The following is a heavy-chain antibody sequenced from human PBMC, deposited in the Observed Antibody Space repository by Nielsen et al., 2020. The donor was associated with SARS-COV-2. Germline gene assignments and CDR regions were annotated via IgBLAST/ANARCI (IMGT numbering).Heavy chain of an antibody. V-gene: IGHV3-30*04. Sequence: GGPLKIPCPASGFTFSSFALHWDRQAPGKGREWVAVISYDGSNKYYADSVKGRFTISRDNSKNTLYLQMNSLRAEDTAVYYCARDRGLFMFGGASSSPTFDYWGQGTLVTVSS. CDR3: ARDRGLFMFGGASSSPTFDY. D-gene: IGHD3-10*02. CDR2: ISYDGSNK. J-gene: IGHJ4*02. CDR1: GFTFSSFA.